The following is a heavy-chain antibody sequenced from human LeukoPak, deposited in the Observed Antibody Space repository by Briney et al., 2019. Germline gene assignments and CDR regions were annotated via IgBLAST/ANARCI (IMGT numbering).Heavy chain of an antibody. CDR1: GFTFSGSG. D-gene: IGHD3-22*01. CDR2: IRYDGSNK. Sequence: GGSLRLSCAASGFTFSGSGMHWVRQAPGKGLEWVTFIRYDGSNKYYTDSVKGRFTISRDNSKNTLYLQMNSLRAEDTAVYYCAKDYYYYGTTFDYWGQGTLVTVSS. CDR3: AKDYYYYGTTFDY. V-gene: IGHV3-30*02. J-gene: IGHJ4*02.